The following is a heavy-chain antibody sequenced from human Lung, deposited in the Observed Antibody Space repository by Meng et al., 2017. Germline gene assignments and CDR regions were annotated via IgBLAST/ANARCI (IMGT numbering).Heavy chain of an antibody. CDR3: ARDEDISAAGKLFGDY. V-gene: IGHV1-2*06. CDR2: IDPKSGDT. D-gene: IGHD6-13*01. CDR1: GYNFPDYW. Sequence: VQWVQSGAEGNKAGASWKVSCKPSGYNFPDYWLHWVRRAPGQGLEWMGRIDPKSGDTHYAQRFQGRVTMTGDTTISTAYMELSGLRSDDTAMYYCARDEDISAAGKLFGDYWGQGTLVTVSS. J-gene: IGHJ4*02.